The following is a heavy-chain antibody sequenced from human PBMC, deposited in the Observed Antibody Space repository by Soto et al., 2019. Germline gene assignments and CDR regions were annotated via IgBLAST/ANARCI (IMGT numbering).Heavy chain of an antibody. J-gene: IGHJ6*03. V-gene: IGHV5-51*01. Sequence: PGESLKISCKGSGYSFTSYWIGWVRQMPGKGLEWMGIIYPGDSDTRYSPSFQGQVTISADKSISTAYLQWSSLKASDTAMYYCARRGSGYYPRSYNYMDVWGKGTTVTVSS. CDR3: ARRGSGYYPRSYNYMDV. CDR2: IYPGDSDT. D-gene: IGHD3-3*01. CDR1: GYSFTSYW.